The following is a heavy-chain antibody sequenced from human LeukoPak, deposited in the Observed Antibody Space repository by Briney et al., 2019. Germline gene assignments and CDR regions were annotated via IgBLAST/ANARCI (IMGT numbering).Heavy chain of an antibody. J-gene: IGHJ4*02. Sequence: GGSLKPSCAASGFTFSGSAMHWVRQASGKGLEWVGRIRSKANSYATAYAASVKGRFTISRDDSKNTAYLQMNSLKTEDTAVYYCITAGDTAMVLNYWGQGTLVTVSS. CDR1: GFTFSGSA. CDR3: ITAGDTAMVLNY. V-gene: IGHV3-73*01. D-gene: IGHD5-18*01. CDR2: IRSKANSYAT.